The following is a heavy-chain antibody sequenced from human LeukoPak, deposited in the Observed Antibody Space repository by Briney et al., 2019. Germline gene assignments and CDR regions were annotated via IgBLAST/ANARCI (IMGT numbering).Heavy chain of an antibody. CDR2: IIPIFGTA. V-gene: IGHV1-69*05. D-gene: IGHD6-6*01. J-gene: IGHJ3*02. CDR1: GGTFSSYA. CDR3: ARRVVRGSSNAFDI. Sequence: ASVKVSCKASGGTFSSYAISWVRQAPGQGLEWMGGIIPIFGTANYAQKFQGRVTMTTDTSTSTAYMELRSLRSDDTAVYYCARRVVRGSSNAFDIWGQGTMVTVSS.